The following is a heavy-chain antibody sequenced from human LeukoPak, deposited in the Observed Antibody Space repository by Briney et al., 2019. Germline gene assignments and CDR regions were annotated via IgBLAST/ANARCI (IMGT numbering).Heavy chain of an antibody. Sequence: AGGSLRLSCAAPGFTVSSNYMSWVRQAPGKGLEWVSVIYSGGSTYYADSVKGRFTISRDNSKNTLYLQMNSLRAEDTAVYYCARDYAKAPYNYYGMDVWGQGTTVTVSS. CDR3: ARDYAKAPYNYYGMDV. CDR1: GFTVSSNY. CDR2: IYSGGST. V-gene: IGHV3-66*01. J-gene: IGHJ6*02. D-gene: IGHD4-17*01.